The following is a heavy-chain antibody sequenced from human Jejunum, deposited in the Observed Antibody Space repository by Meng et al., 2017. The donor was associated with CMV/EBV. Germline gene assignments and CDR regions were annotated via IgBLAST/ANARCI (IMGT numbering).Heavy chain of an antibody. CDR2: ISAYNGNT. J-gene: IGHJ4*02. V-gene: IGHV1-18*01. CDR1: GYIFNNYG. CDR3: ARDRNYVHHFDY. D-gene: IGHD1-7*01. Sequence: QVQLVQSGAGVKKPGAPGKGSCKASGYIFNNYGVSWVRQAPGQGPEWMGWISAYNGNTNYAQNFQGRFTMTTDTSTSTAYMELRSLRSDDTAVYYCARDRNYVHHFDYWGQGTLVTVSS.